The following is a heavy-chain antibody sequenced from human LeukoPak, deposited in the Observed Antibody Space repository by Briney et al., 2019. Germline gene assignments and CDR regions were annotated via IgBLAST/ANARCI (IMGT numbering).Heavy chain of an antibody. CDR1: GYSFTSYW. J-gene: IGHJ4*02. V-gene: IGHV5-51*01. CDR3: GRFATAAGTSGLIDH. Sequence: GESLKISCKGSGYSFTSYWIGWVRQMPGKGLEWMGIIYPGDSDTRYSPSFQGQVTISADKSTTTAYLQWSSLKASDTAIYYCGRFATAAGTSGLIDHWGLGTLVTVSS. D-gene: IGHD6-13*01. CDR2: IYPGDSDT.